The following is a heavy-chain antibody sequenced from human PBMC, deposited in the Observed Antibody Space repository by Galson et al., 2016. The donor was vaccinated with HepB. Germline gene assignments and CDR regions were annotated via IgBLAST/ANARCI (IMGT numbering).Heavy chain of an antibody. J-gene: IGHJ6*02. D-gene: IGHD6-13*01. CDR1: GFTFSSYS. CDR3: AKVAGGRIPAAGVDYYYYYALDV. Sequence: SLRLSCAASGFTFSSYSMNWVRQAPGKGLEWVSSISSSSSYIYYADSEKGRFTISRDNAKNSLYLQMNSLRTEESALYYCAKVAGGRIPAAGVDYYYYYALDVWGQGTTVIVSS. CDR2: ISSSSSYI. V-gene: IGHV3-21*04.